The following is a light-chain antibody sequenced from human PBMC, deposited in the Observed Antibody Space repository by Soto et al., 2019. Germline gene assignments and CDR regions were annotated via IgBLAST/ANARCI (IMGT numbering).Light chain of an antibody. V-gene: IGKV1-5*01. Sequence: DIQLTQSPSTLSASVGDRVTITCRASQSISSWLAWYQQKPGKAPKLLIYDASSLESGVPSRFSGGGSGTEFTLTISSLQPDDFATYFCQQLNYYPRTFGQGTKVDI. CDR1: QSISSW. CDR3: QQLNYYPRT. CDR2: DAS. J-gene: IGKJ1*01.